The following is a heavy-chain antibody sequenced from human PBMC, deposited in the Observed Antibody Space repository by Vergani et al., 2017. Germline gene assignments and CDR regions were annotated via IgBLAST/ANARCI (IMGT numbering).Heavy chain of an antibody. V-gene: IGHV3-30-3*01. CDR3: ARDETPYYDSSGYYPYWYFDL. CDR1: GFTFSSYA. J-gene: IGHJ2*01. CDR2: ISYDGSNK. D-gene: IGHD3-22*01. Sequence: VQLLESGGGLVQPGGSLRLSCAASGFTFSSYAMHWVRQAPGKGLEWVAVISYDGSNKYYADSVKGRFTISRDNSKNTLYLQMNSLRAEDTAVYYCARDETPYYDSSGYYPYWYFDLWGRGTLVTVSS.